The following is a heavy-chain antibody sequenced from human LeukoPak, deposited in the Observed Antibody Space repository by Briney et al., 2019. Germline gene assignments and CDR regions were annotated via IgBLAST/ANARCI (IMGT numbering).Heavy chain of an antibody. J-gene: IGHJ4*02. CDR2: IYSSGST. Sequence: PSETLSLTCSISGGSISSSDYYWGWIRQPPGKGLEWIGSIYSSGSTYYNPSLKSRVTISVDTSNNQFSLKLSSVTAADTAVYYCARPWNSGYMYYFDYWGQGTLVTVSS. CDR3: ARPWNSGYMYYFDY. D-gene: IGHD3-22*01. V-gene: IGHV4-39*01. CDR1: GGSISSSDYY.